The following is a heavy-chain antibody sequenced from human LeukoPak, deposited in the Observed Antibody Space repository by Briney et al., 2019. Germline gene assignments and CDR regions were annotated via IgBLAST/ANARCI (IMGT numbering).Heavy chain of an antibody. CDR3: ARDSLRPFDY. D-gene: IGHD3-16*01. Sequence: PGGSQTLFCAASGFTFSSYEMNWVRQAPGKGLEWVSYISSSGSTIKYRDSVKGRFTISRDNAKNSLYLQMNSLRAEDTAVYYCARDSLRPFDYWGQGTLCTVSS. CDR1: GFTFSSYE. J-gene: IGHJ4*02. CDR2: ISSSGSTI. V-gene: IGHV3-48*03.